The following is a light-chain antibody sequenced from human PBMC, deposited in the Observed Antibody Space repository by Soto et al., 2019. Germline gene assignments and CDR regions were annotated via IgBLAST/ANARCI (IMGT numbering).Light chain of an antibody. J-gene: IGLJ1*01. CDR1: TSNIGNHH. CDR3: SSYAGRTLYV. CDR2: DNH. V-gene: IGLV1-51*01. Sequence: QSVLTQPPSVSAAPGQTVTISCSGSTSNIGNHHVSWYQQLPGTAPRLLIYDNHERPSGIPDRFSGSKSGTSATLGITGLQTGDEADYYCSSYAGRTLYVFGTGTKVTVL.